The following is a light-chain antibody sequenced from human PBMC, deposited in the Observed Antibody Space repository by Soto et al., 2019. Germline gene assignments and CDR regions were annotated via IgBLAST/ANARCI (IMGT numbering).Light chain of an antibody. CDR2: GTS. V-gene: IGKV3-20*01. J-gene: IGKJ1*01. Sequence: VLTQSPGTLSLSPGDRATLSCRASQSVSSGYLAWYQQKPGQAPRLLIHGTSSRAAGIPDRFSGSGSGTDFTLTISRLEPEDFAVYFCQQYGRSPRTFGQGTKVDIK. CDR1: QSVSSGY. CDR3: QQYGRSPRT.